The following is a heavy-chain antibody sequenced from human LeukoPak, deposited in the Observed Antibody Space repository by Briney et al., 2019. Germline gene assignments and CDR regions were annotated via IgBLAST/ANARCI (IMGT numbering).Heavy chain of an antibody. CDR1: GGTFSSYA. J-gene: IGHJ4*02. D-gene: IGHD3-22*01. CDR2: IIPIFGTA. V-gene: IGHV1-69*13. Sequence: ASVKVSCKASGGTFSSYAIGWVRQAPGQGLEWMGGIIPIFGTANYAQKFQGRVTITADESTSTAYMELSSLRSEDTAVYYCARVGTRRLSDSSGYSPWIGADDYWGQGTLVTVSS. CDR3: ARVGTRRLSDSSGYSPWIGADDY.